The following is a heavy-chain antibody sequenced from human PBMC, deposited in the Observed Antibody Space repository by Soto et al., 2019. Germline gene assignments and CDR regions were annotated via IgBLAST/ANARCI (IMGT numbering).Heavy chain of an antibody. J-gene: IGHJ4*02. CDR1: GYTFTSYY. CDR3: ARESITMVREEPYFHY. V-gene: IGHV1-46*01. D-gene: IGHD3-10*01. Sequence: ASVKVSCKASGYTFTSYYMHWVRQAPGQGLEWMGIINPSGGSTSYAQKFQGRVTMTRDTSTSTVYMELSSLRSEDTAVYYCARESITMVREEPYFHYRGQATLVTGSS. CDR2: INPSGGST.